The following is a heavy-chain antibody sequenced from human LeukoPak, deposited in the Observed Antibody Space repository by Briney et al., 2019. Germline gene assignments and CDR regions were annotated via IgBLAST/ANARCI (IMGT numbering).Heavy chain of an antibody. J-gene: IGHJ4*02. V-gene: IGHV4-59*01. CDR2: IYYSGST. CDR3: ARARGYGHYVDY. CDR1: GGSISSYY. Sequence: SETLSLTCTVSGGSISSYYWSWIRQHPGEGLEWIGYIYYSGSTNYNPSLKSRVTISVDTSNNQFSLKRSSVTAADTAVYYCARARGYGHYVDYWGQGTLVTVSS. D-gene: IGHD5-12*01.